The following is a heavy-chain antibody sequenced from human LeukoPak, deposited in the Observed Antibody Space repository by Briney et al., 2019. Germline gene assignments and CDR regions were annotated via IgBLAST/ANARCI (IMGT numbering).Heavy chain of an antibody. D-gene: IGHD2-2*01. CDR2: ISGSGGST. Sequence: GGSLRLSCAASGFTFSSYGMSWVRQAPGKGLEWVSAISGSGGSTYYADSVKGRFTISRDNSKNTLYLQMNSLRAEDTAVYYCAKGFYCSSSTCLDYWGQGTLVTVSS. J-gene: IGHJ4*02. CDR3: AKGFYCSSSTCLDY. V-gene: IGHV3-23*01. CDR1: GFTFSSYG.